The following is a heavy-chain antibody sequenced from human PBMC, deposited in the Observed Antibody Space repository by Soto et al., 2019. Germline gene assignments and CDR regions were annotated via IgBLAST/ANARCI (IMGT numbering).Heavy chain of an antibody. CDR2: ISGSGSTT. J-gene: IGHJ4*02. Sequence: EVQLLESGGGLVQPGGSLRLSCAASGLTFSGYGMSWVRQAPGTGLEWVSAISGSGSTTYYADSVKGRFTISSVEFKDILVLQMNNLGAEDTAVYYCVTRSRGLQSSPPRLDSWGQGTLVTVSS. CDR3: VTRSRGLQSSPPRLDS. CDR1: GLTFSGYG. D-gene: IGHD4-4*01. V-gene: IGHV3-23*01.